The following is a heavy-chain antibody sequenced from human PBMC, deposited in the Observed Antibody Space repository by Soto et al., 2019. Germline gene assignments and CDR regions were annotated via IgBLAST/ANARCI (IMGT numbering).Heavy chain of an antibody. D-gene: IGHD6-13*01. CDR1: GFTFRTHT. J-gene: IGHJ6*02. CDR2: ITSSGTYI. CDR3: ARTARLAAADNEQVNLYYAMDV. V-gene: IGHV3-21*01. Sequence: EVQLVESGGGLVRPGGSLRLSCAASGFTFRTHTMNWVRQAPGKGLEWVASITSSGTYIYYADSLKGRFTISRDNAKNSLYLQLNSLRAEDTAVYYCARTARLAAADNEQVNLYYAMDVWGQGTTATVSS.